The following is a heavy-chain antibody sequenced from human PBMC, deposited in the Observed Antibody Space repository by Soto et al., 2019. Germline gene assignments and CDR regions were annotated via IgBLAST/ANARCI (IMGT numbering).Heavy chain of an antibody. CDR2: INPGNGDA. J-gene: IGHJ4*02. Sequence: ASVKVSCKASGYTFTRYAMHWVRQAPGQRPEWMGWINPGNGDAKYSEKLQGRVTFTRDTSATTIYMELSSLRSEDTALYYCARNSYISGDDDSYYFDYWGQGTPVTVSS. CDR1: GYTFTRYA. V-gene: IGHV1-3*01. CDR3: ARNSYISGDDDSYYFDY. D-gene: IGHD2-21*02.